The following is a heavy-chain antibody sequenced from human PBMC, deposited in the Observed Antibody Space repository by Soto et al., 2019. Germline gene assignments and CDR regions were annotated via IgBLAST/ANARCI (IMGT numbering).Heavy chain of an antibody. V-gene: IGHV3-23*01. CDR1: GFTFSSYA. J-gene: IGHJ5*02. CDR2: ISGSGGST. Sequence: GGSLRLSCAASGFTFSSYAMSWVRQAPGKGLEWVSAISGSGGSTYYADSVKGRFTISRDNSKNTLYLQMNSLRAEDTAVYYRAKDSLTRGYYDILTGYLYNWFDPWGQGTLVTVSS. CDR3: AKDSLTRGYYDILTGYLYNWFDP. D-gene: IGHD3-9*01.